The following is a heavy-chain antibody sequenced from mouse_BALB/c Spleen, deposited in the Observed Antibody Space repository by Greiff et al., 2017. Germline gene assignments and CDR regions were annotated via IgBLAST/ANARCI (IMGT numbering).Heavy chain of an antibody. Sequence: DVKLVESGGGLVQPGGSLKLSCAASGFTFSSYTMSWVRQTPEKRLEWVAYISNGGGSTYYPDTVKGRFTISRDNAKNTLYLQMSSLKSEDTAMYYCARHCPYDDYGMDYWGQGTSVTVSS. CDR2: ISNGGGST. CDR3: ARHCPYDDYGMDY. CDR1: GFTFSSYT. D-gene: IGHD2-4*01. V-gene: IGHV5-12-2*01. J-gene: IGHJ4*01.